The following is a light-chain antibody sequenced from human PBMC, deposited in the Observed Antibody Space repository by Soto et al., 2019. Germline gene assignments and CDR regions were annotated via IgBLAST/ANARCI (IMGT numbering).Light chain of an antibody. CDR1: SSDIGVYNY. J-gene: IGLJ3*02. CDR3: TSFTTTNIWV. Sequence: QSALTQPASVSGSPGQSITTSCTGTSSDIGVYNYVSWYQQHPGKAPKLVICEVSNRPSGVSSRFSGSKSGNTASLTISGLRAEDEADYYCTSFTTTNIWVFGGGTKVTVL. V-gene: IGLV2-14*01. CDR2: EVS.